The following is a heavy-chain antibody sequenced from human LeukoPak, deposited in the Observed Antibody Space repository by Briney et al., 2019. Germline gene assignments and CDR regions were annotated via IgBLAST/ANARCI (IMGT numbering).Heavy chain of an antibody. CDR1: GGSISSSY. J-gene: IGHJ4*02. CDR3: ATWGIAVAGTFDY. D-gene: IGHD6-19*01. CDR2: IYYSGST. V-gene: IGHV4-59*08. Sequence: PSETLSLTCTVSGGSISSSYWSWIRQPPGKGLEWIGYIYYSGSTNYNPSFKSRVTISVDTSKNQFSLKLSSVTAADTAVYYCATWGIAVAGTFDYWGQGTLVTVST.